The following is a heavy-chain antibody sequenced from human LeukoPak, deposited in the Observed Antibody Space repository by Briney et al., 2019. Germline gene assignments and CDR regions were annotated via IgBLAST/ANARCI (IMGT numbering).Heavy chain of an antibody. CDR2: IIPILGIA. Sequence: ASVKVSCKASGGTFSSYAISWVRQAPGQGLEWMGRIIPILGIANYAQKFQGRVTITADKSTSTAYMELSSLRSEDTAVYYCASSLWFGKLSTFDYWGQGTLVTVSS. D-gene: IGHD3-10*01. V-gene: IGHV1-69*04. CDR3: ASSLWFGKLSTFDY. J-gene: IGHJ4*02. CDR1: GGTFSSYA.